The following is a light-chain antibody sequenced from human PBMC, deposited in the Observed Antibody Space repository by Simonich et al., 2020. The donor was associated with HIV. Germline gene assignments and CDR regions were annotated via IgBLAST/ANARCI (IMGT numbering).Light chain of an antibody. CDR2: DAS. V-gene: IGKV3-11*01. CDR3: QQRSNWPPLT. CDR1: QSVSSH. J-gene: IGKJ4*01. Sequence: EIVLTQSPATLSLSPGERATLYCRDSQSVSSHLAWYQQKPGHDPRLLIYDASNRATGIPARFSGSGSGTDFTLTISSLEPEDFAVYYCQQRSNWPPLTFGGGTKVEIK.